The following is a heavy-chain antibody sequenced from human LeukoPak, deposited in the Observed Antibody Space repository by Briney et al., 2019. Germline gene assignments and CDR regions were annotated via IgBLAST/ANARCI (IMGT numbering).Heavy chain of an antibody. D-gene: IGHD3-3*01. Sequence: SETLSLTCTVSGGSISSYYWSWFRQPPGKGLEWIGYIYYSGSTNYNPSLKSRVTISVDTSKNQFSLKLSSVTAADTAVYYCARVDYDFWSGSTNGMDVWGQGTTVAVSS. CDR1: GGSISSYY. J-gene: IGHJ6*02. V-gene: IGHV4-59*01. CDR2: IYYSGST. CDR3: ARVDYDFWSGSTNGMDV.